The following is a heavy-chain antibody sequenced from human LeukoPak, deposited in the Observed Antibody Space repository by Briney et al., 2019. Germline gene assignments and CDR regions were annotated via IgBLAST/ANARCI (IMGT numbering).Heavy chain of an antibody. CDR2: IIPIFGTA. CDR1: GGTFSSYA. J-gene: IGHJ4*02. D-gene: IGHD2-2*01. V-gene: IGHV1-69*01. CDR3: ATQRRPQSPFDY. Sequence: SVKVSCKAAGGTFSSYAISWVRQAPGQGLEWMGGIIPIFGTANYAQKFQGRVTITADESTSTAYMELSSLRSEDTAVYYCATQRRPQSPFDYWGQGTLVTVSS.